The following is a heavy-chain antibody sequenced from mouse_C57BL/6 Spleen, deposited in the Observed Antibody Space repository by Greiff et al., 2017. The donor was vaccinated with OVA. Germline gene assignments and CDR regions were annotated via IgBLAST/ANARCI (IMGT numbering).Heavy chain of an antibody. V-gene: IGHV14-4*01. J-gene: IGHJ2*01. CDR2: IDPENGAT. CDR3: TTEGN. CDR1: GFNIKDDY. D-gene: IGHD3-3*01. Sequence: EVQLQQSGAELVRPGASVKLSCTASGFNIKDDYMHWVKQRPEQGLEWIGWIDPENGATEYASKFQGKATITADPSSNTAYLQLSSLTSEDTAVYYCTTEGNWGQGTTLTVSS.